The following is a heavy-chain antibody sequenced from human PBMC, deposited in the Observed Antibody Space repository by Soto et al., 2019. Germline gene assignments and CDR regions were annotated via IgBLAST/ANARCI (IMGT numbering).Heavy chain of an antibody. CDR3: ARDVDYYGSGSPFDY. V-gene: IGHV3-30-3*01. Sequence: PGGSLRLSCAASGFTFRSYAMHWVRQAPGKGLEWVAVISYDGSNKYYADSVKGRFTISRDNSKNTLYLQMNSLRAEDTAVYYCARDVDYYGSGSPFDYWGQGT. D-gene: IGHD3-10*01. J-gene: IGHJ4*02. CDR2: ISYDGSNK. CDR1: GFTFRSYA.